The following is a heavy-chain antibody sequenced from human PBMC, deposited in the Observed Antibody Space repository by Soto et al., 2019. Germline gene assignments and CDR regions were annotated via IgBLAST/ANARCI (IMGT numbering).Heavy chain of an antibody. D-gene: IGHD6-13*01. CDR1: GYTFTGYY. V-gene: IGHV1-2*04. CDR3: AREPPSVIAAAGGGGHYYYGMDV. J-gene: IGHJ6*02. CDR2: INPNSGGT. Sequence: ASVKVSCKASGYTFTGYYMHWVRQAPGQGLEWMGWINPNSGGTNYAQKFQGWVTMTRDTSISTAYMELSRLRSDDTAVYYCAREPPSVIAAAGGGGHYYYGMDVWGQGTTVTVSS.